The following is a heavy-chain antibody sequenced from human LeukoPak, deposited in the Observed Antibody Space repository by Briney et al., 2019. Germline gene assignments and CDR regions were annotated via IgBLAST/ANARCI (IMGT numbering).Heavy chain of an antibody. J-gene: IGHJ6*03. Sequence: GRSLTLSCAASGFTFSRHPMHWVRQAPGKGLEWVALISHDEVSTYYVDSVKGQFTISRDKSKNTLFLQMNSLRPEDTAVYYCARQATSLGYFYSYLDVWGTGTTVTVSS. CDR2: ISHDEVST. CDR1: GFTFSRHP. V-gene: IGHV3-30*01. CDR3: ARQATSLGYFYSYLDV.